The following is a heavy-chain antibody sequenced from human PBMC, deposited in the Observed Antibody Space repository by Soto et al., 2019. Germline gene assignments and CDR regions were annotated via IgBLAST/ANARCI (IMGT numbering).Heavy chain of an antibody. CDR1: GYTFTSYA. CDR3: ARDSSSWRDYYGMDV. V-gene: IGHV1-3*01. Sequence: ASVKVSCKASGYTFTSYAMHWVRQAPGQRLGWMGWINAGNGNTKYSQKFQGRVTITRDTSASTAYMELSSLRSEDTAVYYCARDSSSWRDYYGMDVWGQGTTVTVSS. CDR2: INAGNGNT. D-gene: IGHD6-13*01. J-gene: IGHJ6*02.